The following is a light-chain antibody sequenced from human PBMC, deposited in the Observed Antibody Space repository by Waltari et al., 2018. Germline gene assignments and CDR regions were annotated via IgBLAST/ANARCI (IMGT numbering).Light chain of an antibody. Sequence: QAGLTQPPSVSKGLRQTATLTCTGNSNNIGNQGAAWLQQHQGHPPKLLSYRNNNRPSGISGRFSASRSGNTASLTITGLQPEDESYYYCSAWDSSLSAWVFGGGTRLTVL. J-gene: IGLJ2*01. CDR1: SNNIGNQG. CDR2: RNN. V-gene: IGLV10-54*04. CDR3: SAWDSSLSAWV.